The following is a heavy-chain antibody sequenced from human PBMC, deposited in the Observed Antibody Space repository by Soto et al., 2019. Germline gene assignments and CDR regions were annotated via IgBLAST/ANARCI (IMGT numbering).Heavy chain of an antibody. CDR1: GGTFNTYT. J-gene: IGHJ4*02. CDR3: AITYCRDNSCPRDFDF. V-gene: IGHV1-69*02. CDR2: FIPILDMT. Sequence: QVQVVQSGAEVKKPVSSVKVYCKPSGGTFNTYTVNWVRLAPGHGLEWIGRFIPILDMTNYAQKFQDRVTITADRSTFTAYMELKSLTSDDTAVYYCAITYCRDNSCPRDFDFWGPGTRVTVSS. D-gene: IGHD2-21*01.